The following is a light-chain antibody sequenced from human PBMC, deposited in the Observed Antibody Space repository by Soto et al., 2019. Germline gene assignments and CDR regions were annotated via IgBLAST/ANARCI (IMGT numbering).Light chain of an antibody. J-gene: IGKJ1*01. Sequence: EIVLTQSPGTLSLSPGERATLSCRPSQSVSSTYLDWYQQKPGQAPRLLIYAASSRATGIPDRFSGGASAPDLTLTINRLEPEDFAVYYCRHYINSQWTFGQGTKVEIK. CDR2: AAS. CDR1: QSVSSTY. V-gene: IGKV3-20*01. CDR3: RHYINSQWT.